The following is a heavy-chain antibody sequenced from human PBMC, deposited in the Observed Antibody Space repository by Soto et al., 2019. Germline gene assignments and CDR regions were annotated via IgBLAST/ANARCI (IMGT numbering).Heavy chain of an antibody. V-gene: IGHV3-23*01. CDR2: ISGSGGST. CDR1: GFTFSSYA. Sequence: GGSLRLSCAASGFTFSSYAMSWVRQAPGKGLEWVSAISGSGGSTYYADSVKGRFTISRDNSKNTLCLQMNSLRAEDTAVYYCAKDDLEWLPNRTFDPWGQGTLVTVSS. D-gene: IGHD3-3*01. CDR3: AKDDLEWLPNRTFDP. J-gene: IGHJ5*02.